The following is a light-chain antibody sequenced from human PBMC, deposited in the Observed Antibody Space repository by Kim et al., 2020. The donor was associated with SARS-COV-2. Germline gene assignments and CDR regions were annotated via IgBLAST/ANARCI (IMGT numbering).Light chain of an antibody. CDR1: QSVSSN. Sequence: EIVMTQSPATLSVSPGERATLSCRASQSVSSNLAWYQQKPGQAPRLLIYGVSTRATGIPARFSGSGSGTEFTLTISSLQSEDFGVYYCQQYNNWPYTFGQGTKLEI. J-gene: IGKJ2*01. V-gene: IGKV3-15*01. CDR2: GVS. CDR3: QQYNNWPYT.